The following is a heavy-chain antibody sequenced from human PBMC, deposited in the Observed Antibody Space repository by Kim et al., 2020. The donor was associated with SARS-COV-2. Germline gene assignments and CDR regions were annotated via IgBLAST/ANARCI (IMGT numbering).Heavy chain of an antibody. J-gene: IGHJ6*02. V-gene: IGHV3-9*01. CDR2: ISWNSGSI. CDR3: AKDIRQLGVVIHYYYGMDV. CDR1: GFTFGDYA. D-gene: IGHD3-3*01. Sequence: GGSLRLSCAASGFTFGDYAMHWVRQAPGKGLEWVSGISWNSGSIGYADSVKGRFTISRDNAKNSLYLQMNSLRAEDTALYYCAKDIRQLGVVIHYYYGMDVWGQGTTVTVSS.